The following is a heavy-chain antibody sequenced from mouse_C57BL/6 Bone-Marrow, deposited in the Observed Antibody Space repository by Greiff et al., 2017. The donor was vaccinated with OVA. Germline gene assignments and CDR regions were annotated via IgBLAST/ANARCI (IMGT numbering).Heavy chain of an antibody. V-gene: IGHV5-17*01. J-gene: IGHJ3*01. Sequence: EVKLVESGGGLVKPGGSLKLSCAASGFTFSDYGMHWVRQAPEKGLEWVAYISSGSSTIYYADTVKGRFTISRDNAKNTLFLQMTSLRSEDTAMYYCARGDSPWFAYWGQGTLVTVSA. CDR1: GFTFSDYG. CDR2: ISSGSSTI. D-gene: IGHD6-1*01. CDR3: ARGDSPWFAY.